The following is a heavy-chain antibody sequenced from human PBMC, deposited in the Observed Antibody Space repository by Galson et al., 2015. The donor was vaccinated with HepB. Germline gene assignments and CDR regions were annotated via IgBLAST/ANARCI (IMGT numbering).Heavy chain of an antibody. D-gene: IGHD2-2*01. Sequence: SLRLSCAASGFTFSSYAMSWVRQAPGKGLEWVSAISGSGGSTYYADSVKGRFTISRDNSKNTLYLQMNSLRAEDTAVYYCANGRGPAAAMDVWGQGTTVTVSS. CDR1: GFTFSSYA. CDR3: ANGRGPAAAMDV. CDR2: ISGSGGST. V-gene: IGHV3-23*01. J-gene: IGHJ6*02.